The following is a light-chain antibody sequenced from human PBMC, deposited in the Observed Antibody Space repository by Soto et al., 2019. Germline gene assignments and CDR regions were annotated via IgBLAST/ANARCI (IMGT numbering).Light chain of an antibody. CDR3: SSSKDSSTLGV. CDR1: NSDIGSYDF. J-gene: IGLJ2*01. CDR2: GVT. Sequence: QSALTQPASISGSPGQSITISCTGTNSDIGSYDFVAWYQQLPGRSPRLIIYGVTNRPSGVSDRFSGSKSGNTASLTISGVQEDDEADDYCSSSKDSSTLGVFGGGTKLTVL. V-gene: IGLV2-14*03.